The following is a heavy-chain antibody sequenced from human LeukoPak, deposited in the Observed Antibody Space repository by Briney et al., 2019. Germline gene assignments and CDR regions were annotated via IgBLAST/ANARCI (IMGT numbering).Heavy chain of an antibody. V-gene: IGHV1-46*01. Sequence: VSVKVSCKASGYTFTSYYMHWVRQAPGQGLEWMRIINPSGGSTSYAQKFQGRVTMTRDTSTSTVYMELSSLRSEDTAVYYCARGELLGLFDYWGQGTLVTVSS. CDR1: GYTFTSYY. CDR2: INPSGGST. J-gene: IGHJ4*02. D-gene: IGHD3-10*01. CDR3: ARGELLGLFDY.